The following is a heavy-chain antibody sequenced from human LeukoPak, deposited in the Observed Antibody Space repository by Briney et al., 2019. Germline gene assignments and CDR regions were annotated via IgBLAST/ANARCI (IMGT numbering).Heavy chain of an antibody. Sequence: ASVEVSCKASGYTFTSYYMHWVRQAPGQGLEWMGIINPSGGSTSYAQKFQGRVTMTRDTSTSTVYMELSSLRSEDTAVYYCARVGQWLARQRGYYFDYWGQGTLVTVSS. CDR2: INPSGGST. J-gene: IGHJ4*02. CDR1: GYTFTSYY. V-gene: IGHV1-46*01. CDR3: ARVGQWLARQRGYYFDY. D-gene: IGHD6-19*01.